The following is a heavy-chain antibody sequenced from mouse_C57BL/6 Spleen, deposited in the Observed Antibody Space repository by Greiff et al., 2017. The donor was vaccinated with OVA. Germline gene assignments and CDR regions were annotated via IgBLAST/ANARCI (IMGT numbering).Heavy chain of an antibody. CDR2: IDPSDSYT. D-gene: IGHD3-2*02. V-gene: IGHV1-69*01. CDR3: ARRTAQATNYAMDY. J-gene: IGHJ4*01. Sequence: QVQLQQPGAELVMPGASVKLSCKASGYTFTRYWMHWVKQRPGQGLEWIGEIDPSDSYTNYNQKFKGKSTLTVYNSSSTAYMQLSSLTSEYSEVYDGARRTAQATNYAMDYWGQGTSVTVSS. CDR1: GYTFTRYW.